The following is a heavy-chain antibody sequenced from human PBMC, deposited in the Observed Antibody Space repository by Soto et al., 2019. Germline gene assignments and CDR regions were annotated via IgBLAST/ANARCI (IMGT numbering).Heavy chain of an antibody. D-gene: IGHD3-22*01. CDR3: ARRDALYYFDSSGWFDY. CDR1: GGSISTYY. CDR2: VYYSGST. Sequence: SETLSLTCTVSGGSISTYYWAWIRQLPGTGLEWIGSVYYSGSTYYNPSLKSRVTISVDTSKNQFSLKLNSVTAADTAVYYCARRDALYYFDSSGWFDYWGQGTLVTVSS. J-gene: IGHJ4*02. V-gene: IGHV4-39*01.